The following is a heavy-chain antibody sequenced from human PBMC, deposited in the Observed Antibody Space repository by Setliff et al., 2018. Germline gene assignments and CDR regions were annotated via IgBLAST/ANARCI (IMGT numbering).Heavy chain of an antibody. Sequence: LRLSCAASGFTFSGDWTHWVRQAPGKGLVWVSRISSDGSSTNYADSVKGRFAISRDNAKNTLYRQMNSLRAEDTAVYYCARAPSTRGYSGYDSWGQGTLVTVSS. CDR1: GFTFSGDW. J-gene: IGHJ5*02. D-gene: IGHD5-12*01. V-gene: IGHV3-74*01. CDR2: ISSDGSST. CDR3: ARAPSTRGYSGYDS.